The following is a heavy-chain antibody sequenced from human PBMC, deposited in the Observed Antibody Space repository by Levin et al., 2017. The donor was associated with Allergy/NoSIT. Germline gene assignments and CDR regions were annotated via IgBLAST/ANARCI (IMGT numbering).Heavy chain of an antibody. D-gene: IGHD5-12*01. J-gene: IGHJ5*02. CDR2: ICHSGST. CDR1: GGSISSGGYC. V-gene: IGHV4-30-2*01. CDR3: ARADEDEESVAWFSP. Sequence: SETLSLTCSVSGGSISSGGYCWSWIRQPPGKGLEWIGHICHSGSTYYNPSLKSRVNISVDRSKNQFSLKLTSVTAAATAVYYCARADEDEESVAWFSPWGQGTLVTVSS.